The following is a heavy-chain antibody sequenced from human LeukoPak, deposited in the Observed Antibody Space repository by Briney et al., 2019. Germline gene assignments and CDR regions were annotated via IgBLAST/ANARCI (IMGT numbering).Heavy chain of an antibody. D-gene: IGHD1-26*01. CDR2: INPNSGGT. J-gene: IGHJ3*02. V-gene: IGHV1-2*02. CDR3: ARDRYSGSYSDAFDI. Sequence: ASVKVSCKASGYTFTSYYMHWVRQAPGQGLEWMGWINPNSGGTNYAQKFQGRVTMTRDTSISTAYMELSRLRSDDTAVYYCARDRYSGSYSDAFDIWGQGTMVTVSS. CDR1: GYTFTSYY.